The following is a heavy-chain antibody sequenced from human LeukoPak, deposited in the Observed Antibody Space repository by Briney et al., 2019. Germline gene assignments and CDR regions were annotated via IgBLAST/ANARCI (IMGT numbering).Heavy chain of an antibody. V-gene: IGHV5-51*01. CDR3: ARRVTMVRGVTAFDY. Sequence: GESLKISCKGSGYSFTSYWIGWVRQMPGKRLEWMGIIYPGDSATRYSPSFQSQVTISADKSISTAYLQWSSLKASDTAMYYCARRVTMVRGVTAFDYCGQGTLVTVSS. D-gene: IGHD3-10*01. CDR1: GYSFTSYW. J-gene: IGHJ4*02. CDR2: IYPGDSAT.